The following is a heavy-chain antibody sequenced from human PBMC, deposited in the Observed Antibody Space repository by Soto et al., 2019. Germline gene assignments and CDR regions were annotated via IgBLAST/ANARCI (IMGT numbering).Heavy chain of an antibody. J-gene: IGHJ4*02. CDR2: ISAYNGNT. CDR1: GYTFTSYG. CDR3: ARDGDSSGYYETAFDY. Sequence: ASVKVSCKASGYTFTSYGISWVRQAPGQGLEWMGWISAYNGNTNYAQKLQGRVTMTTVTSTSTAYMELRSLRSDDTAVYYCARDGDSSGYYETAFDYWGQGTLVTVSS. V-gene: IGHV1-18*01. D-gene: IGHD3-22*01.